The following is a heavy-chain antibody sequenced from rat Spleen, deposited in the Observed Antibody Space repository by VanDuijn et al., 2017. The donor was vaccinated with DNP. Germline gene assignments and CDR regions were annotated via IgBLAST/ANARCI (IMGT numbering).Heavy chain of an antibody. Sequence: EVQLQESGPGLVKPSQSLSLTCSVTGYSITSNYWGWIRKFPGNKMEWMGYISYSGSTGYNPFLKSRISITRDTSKNQFFLQLNSVTTEDIATYYCTTDRRFWGPGTMVTVSS. CDR1: GYSITSNY. CDR3: TTDRRF. CDR2: ISYSGST. V-gene: IGHV3-1*01. J-gene: IGHJ1*01.